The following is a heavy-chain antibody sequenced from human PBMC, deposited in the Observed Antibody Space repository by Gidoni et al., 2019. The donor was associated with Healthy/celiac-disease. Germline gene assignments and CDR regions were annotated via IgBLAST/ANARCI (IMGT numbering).Heavy chain of an antibody. V-gene: IGHV4-61*02. CDR2: TYTSGST. J-gene: IGHJ5*02. D-gene: IGHD6-13*01. CDR1: GGSISSGRYD. CDR3: ARGGAAGWFDP. Sequence: QVQLQESGPGLVTPSQPLSLTCAVSGGSISSGRYDCRWIRQPAGKGLEGIGRTYTSGSTNYNPSLKSRVTISVDTSKNQCSLKLSSVTAADTAVYYWARGGAAGWFDPWGQGTLVTVSS.